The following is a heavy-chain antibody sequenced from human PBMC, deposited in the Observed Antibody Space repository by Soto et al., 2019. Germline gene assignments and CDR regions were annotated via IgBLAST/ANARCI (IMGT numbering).Heavy chain of an antibody. CDR3: ARERARWYGGLDY. CDR1: GGSISSYY. J-gene: IGHJ4*02. CDR2: IYYSGNT. V-gene: IGHV4-59*12. D-gene: IGHD3-10*01. Sequence: SETLSLTCTVSGGSISSYYWRWIRQPPGKGLEWIGYIYYSGNTSYNPSLKSRITMSVDTSKNTLHLQMSTLRVEDTAVYYCARERARWYGGLDYWGQGTLDTVSS.